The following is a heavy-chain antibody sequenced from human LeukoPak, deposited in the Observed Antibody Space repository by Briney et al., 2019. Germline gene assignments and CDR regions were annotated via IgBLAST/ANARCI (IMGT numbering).Heavy chain of an antibody. V-gene: IGHV3-7*03. D-gene: IGHD3-16*01. CDR3: ARAAYVWDY. J-gene: IGHJ4*02. Sequence: NSVKGRFTISRDNAKNSLYLQMNSLRAEDTAVYYCARAAYVWDYWGQGILVTVSS.